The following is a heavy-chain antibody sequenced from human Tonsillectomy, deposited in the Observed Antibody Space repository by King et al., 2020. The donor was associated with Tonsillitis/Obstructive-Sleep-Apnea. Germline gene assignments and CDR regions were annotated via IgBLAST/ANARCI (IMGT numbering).Heavy chain of an antibody. CDR1: GGSFSGYY. D-gene: IGHD3-9*01. J-gene: IGHJ4*02. CDR3: ARTYDILTGYYERDY. Sequence: VQLQQWGAGLLKPSETLSLTCAVYGGSFSGYYWSWIRQPPGKGLEWIGEINHSGSTNYNPSLKSRVTISVDTSKNQFSLKLSSVTAADTAVYYCARTYDILTGYYERDYWGQGTLVTVSS. V-gene: IGHV4-34*01. CDR2: INHSGST.